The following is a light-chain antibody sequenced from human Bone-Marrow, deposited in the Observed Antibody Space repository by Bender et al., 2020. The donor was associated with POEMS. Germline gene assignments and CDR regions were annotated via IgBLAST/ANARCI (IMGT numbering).Light chain of an antibody. V-gene: IGLV3-1*01. CDR1: QLGDQY. CDR2: EDN. Sequence: SYGLTQPPSVSVSPGHTANITCSGDQLGDQYASWYQLKPGQSPVLVIYEDNKRPSGIPERFSGSNSGNIATLTIGGTKALVEADYYYQAWDSSSVVFGGGTKLTVL. J-gene: IGLJ2*01. CDR3: QAWDSSSVV.